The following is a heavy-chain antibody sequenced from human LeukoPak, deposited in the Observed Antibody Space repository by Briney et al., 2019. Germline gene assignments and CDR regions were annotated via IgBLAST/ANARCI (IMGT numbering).Heavy chain of an antibody. Sequence: SETLSLTCAVYGVSFSGYYWSWIRQPPGKGLEWIGEINHSGSTNYNPSLKSRVTISVDTSKNQFSLKLSSVTAADTAVYYCAGGGLMIVATFDYWGQGTLVTVSS. V-gene: IGHV4-34*01. CDR1: GVSFSGYY. D-gene: IGHD3-22*01. CDR3: AGGGLMIVATFDY. J-gene: IGHJ4*02. CDR2: INHSGST.